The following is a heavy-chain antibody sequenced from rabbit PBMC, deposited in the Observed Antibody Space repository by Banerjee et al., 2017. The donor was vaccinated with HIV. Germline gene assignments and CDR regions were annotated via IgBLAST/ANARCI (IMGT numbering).Heavy chain of an antibody. Sequence: LVEYGGDLVQPGASLTLTCTASGFDFSAYTFMCWVRQAPGKGLEWIACIDSGSRDFTYYASWARGRFTISKTSSTTVTLQMTSLTVADTATYFCARDLTDVIGWNFGWWGPGTLVTVS. CDR2: IDSGSRDFT. J-gene: IGHJ4*01. CDR1: GFDFSAYTF. D-gene: IGHD1-1*01. CDR3: ARDLTDVIGWNFGW. V-gene: IGHV1S40*01.